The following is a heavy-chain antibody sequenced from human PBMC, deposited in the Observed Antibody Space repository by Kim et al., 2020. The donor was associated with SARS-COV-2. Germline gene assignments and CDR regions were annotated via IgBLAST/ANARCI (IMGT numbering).Heavy chain of an antibody. CDR2: IYYSGST. Sequence: SETLSLTCTVSGGSISSSSYYWGWIRQPPGKGLEWIGSIYYSGSTYYNPSLKSRVTISVDTSKNQFSLKLSSVTAADTAVYYCARGYYDFWSGYYTGFDYWGQGTLATVSS. D-gene: IGHD3-3*01. J-gene: IGHJ4*02. CDR3: ARGYYDFWSGYYTGFDY. V-gene: IGHV4-39*07. CDR1: GGSISSSSYY.